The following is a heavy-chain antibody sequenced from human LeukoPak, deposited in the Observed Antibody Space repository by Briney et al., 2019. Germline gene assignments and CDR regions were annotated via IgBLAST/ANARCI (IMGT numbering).Heavy chain of an antibody. J-gene: IGHJ3*02. D-gene: IGHD2-8*01. CDR2: IIPILGIA. Sequence: SVKVSCKASGGTFSSYAISWVRQAPGQGLEWMGRIIPILGIANYAQKFQGRVTITADKSTSTAYMELSSLRSEDTAVYYCARAVILIEPGASDIWGQGIMVTVSS. V-gene: IGHV1-69*04. CDR3: ARAVILIEPGASDI. CDR1: GGTFSSYA.